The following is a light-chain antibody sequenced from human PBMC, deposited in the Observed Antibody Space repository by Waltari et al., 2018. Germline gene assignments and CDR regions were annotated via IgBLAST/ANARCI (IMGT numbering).Light chain of an antibody. CDR2: DVN. Sequence: QSALTQPASVSGSPGQSITISCTGTSTDIGTYSRVSWYPQRPGQAPNLVMYDVNTLHLGVSLRVSGSKSDNTASLTVSGLQAEDEAEYYCCSYSRTNIVIFGGGTKLTVL. V-gene: IGLV2-14*03. CDR1: STDIGTYSR. CDR3: CSYSRTNIVI. J-gene: IGLJ2*01.